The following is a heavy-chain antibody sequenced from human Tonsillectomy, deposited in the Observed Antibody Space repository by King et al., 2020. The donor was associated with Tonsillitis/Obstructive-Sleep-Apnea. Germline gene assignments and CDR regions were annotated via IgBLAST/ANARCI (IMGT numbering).Heavy chain of an antibody. Sequence: DVQLVESGAEVKKPGESLKISRKGSGYSFTSYWICWVRQIPGKGLEWMGSIYPGDPDTRYSPSFQGQVTISSDKSISTAYLQWSILKASDTAMYYCARGGPTVTPVGFYYMDVWGKGTTVTVSS. V-gene: IGHV5-51*01. D-gene: IGHD4-11*01. J-gene: IGHJ6*03. CDR1: GYSFTSYW. CDR3: ARGGPTVTPVGFYYMDV. CDR2: IYPGDPDT.